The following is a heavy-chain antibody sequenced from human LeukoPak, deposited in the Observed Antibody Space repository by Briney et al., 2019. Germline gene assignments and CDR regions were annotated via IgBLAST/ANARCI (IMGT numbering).Heavy chain of an antibody. V-gene: IGHV3-66*01. D-gene: IGHD6-19*01. CDR3: ARGDSSGWYRDMDV. Sequence: GGSLRLSCAASGFTVSSNYMSWVRQAPGKGLEWVSVIYSGGSTYYADSVKGRFTISRDNAKNSLYLQMNSLRAEDTAVYHCARGDSSGWYRDMDVWGKGTTVTISS. CDR1: GFTVSSNY. J-gene: IGHJ6*03. CDR2: IYSGGST.